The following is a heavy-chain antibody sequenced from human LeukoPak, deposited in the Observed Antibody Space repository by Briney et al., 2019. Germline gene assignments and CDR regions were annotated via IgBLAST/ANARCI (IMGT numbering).Heavy chain of an antibody. CDR1: GGSFSGYY. Sequence: SEPLSLTCAVSGGSFSGYYWNWIRQTPGKGLEWIGEINHSGSTNYNPSLKSRVTISVDTSQKQFSLSLRSVTAADTAVYYCARGRYLTTRGGAAAGFLDYWGQRFLVTVS. V-gene: IGHV4-34*01. J-gene: IGHJ4*02. D-gene: IGHD6-13*01. CDR3: ARGRYLTTRGGAAAGFLDY. CDR2: INHSGST.